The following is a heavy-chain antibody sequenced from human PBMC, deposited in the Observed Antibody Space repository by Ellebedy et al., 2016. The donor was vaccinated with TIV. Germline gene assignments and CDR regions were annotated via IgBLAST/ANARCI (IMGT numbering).Heavy chain of an antibody. Sequence: GESLKISCAASGFTFSSYSMNWVRQAPGKGLKWVSSISSSSSYIYYADSVKGRFTISRDNAKNSLYLQMNSLRAEDTAVYYCAPDPEFLGDWGQGTLVTVSS. CDR3: APDPEFLGD. J-gene: IGHJ4*02. CDR1: GFTFSSYS. D-gene: IGHD3-3*01. V-gene: IGHV3-21*01. CDR2: ISSSSSYI.